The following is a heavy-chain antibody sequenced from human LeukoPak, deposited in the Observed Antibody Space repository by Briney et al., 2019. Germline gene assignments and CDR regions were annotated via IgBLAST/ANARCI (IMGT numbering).Heavy chain of an antibody. Sequence: ASVKVPCKVSGYTFTDYYMHWVQQAPGKGLEWMGLVDPEDGETIYAEKFQGRVTITADKSTDTAYMELSSLRSEDTAVYYCATGRGISFDWLSPFNWFDPWGQGTLVTVSS. D-gene: IGHD3-9*01. CDR1: GYTFTDYY. CDR2: VDPEDGET. V-gene: IGHV1-69-2*01. CDR3: ATGRGISFDWLSPFNWFDP. J-gene: IGHJ5*02.